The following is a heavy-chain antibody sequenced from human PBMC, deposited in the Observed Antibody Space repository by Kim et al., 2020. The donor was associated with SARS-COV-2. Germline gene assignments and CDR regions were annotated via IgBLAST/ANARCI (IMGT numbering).Heavy chain of an antibody. CDR1: GGSISSGGYY. V-gene: IGHV4-31*03. CDR2: IYYSGST. D-gene: IGHD3-22*01. J-gene: IGHJ3*02. CDR3: ARATSITMIVVVINAFDI. Sequence: SETLSLTCTVSGGSISSGGYYWSWIRQHPGKGLEWIGYIYYSGSTYYNPSLKRRVTISVDTSKNQFSLKLSSVTAADTAVYYCARATSITMIVVVINAFDIWGQGTMVTVSS.